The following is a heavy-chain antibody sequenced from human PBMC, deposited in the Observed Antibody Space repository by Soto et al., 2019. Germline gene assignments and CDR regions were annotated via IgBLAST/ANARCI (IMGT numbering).Heavy chain of an antibody. Sequence: GGSLRLSCAASGFTFSSYSMNWVRQAPGKGLEWVSYISSSSSTIYYADSVKGRFTISRDNAKNSLYLQMNSLRAEDTAVYYCARDRGRSIDYWAQGTLVNVSS. CDR1: GFTFSSYS. CDR2: ISSSSSTI. J-gene: IGHJ4*02. D-gene: IGHD3-16*01. V-gene: IGHV3-48*01. CDR3: ARDRGRSIDY.